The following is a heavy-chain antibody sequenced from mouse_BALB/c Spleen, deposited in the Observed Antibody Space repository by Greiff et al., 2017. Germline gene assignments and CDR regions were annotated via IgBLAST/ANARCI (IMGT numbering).Heavy chain of an antibody. CDR1: GDSITSGY. J-gene: IGHJ3*01. Sequence: EVKLVESGPSLVKPSQTLSLTCSVTGDSITSGYWNWIRKFPGNKLEYMGYISYSGSTYYNPSLKSRISITRDTSKNQYYLQLNSVTTEDTATYYCARRDYGNYKGFAYWGQGTLVTVSA. V-gene: IGHV3-8*02. CDR2: ISYSGST. D-gene: IGHD2-1*01. CDR3: ARRDYGNYKGFAY.